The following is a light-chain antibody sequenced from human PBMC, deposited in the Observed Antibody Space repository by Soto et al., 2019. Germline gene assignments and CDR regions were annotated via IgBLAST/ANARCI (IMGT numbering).Light chain of an antibody. CDR1: SGHSSYA. CDR2: LNSDGSH. CDR3: HTWGTGIQEV. J-gene: IGLJ3*02. V-gene: IGLV4-69*01. Sequence: VLTQSPSASASLGASVKLTCTLNSGHSSYAIAWHQQQPEKGPRYLMKLNSDGSHSKGDGIPDRFSGSSSGAERYLTISSLQSEDEADYYCHTWGTGIQEVFGGGTKLTVL.